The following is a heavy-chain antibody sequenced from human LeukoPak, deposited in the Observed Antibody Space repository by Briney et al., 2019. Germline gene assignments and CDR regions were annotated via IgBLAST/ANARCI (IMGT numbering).Heavy chain of an antibody. Sequence: GASVKVSCKASGGTFSSYAISWVRQAHGQGLEWMGRIIPILGIANYAQKFQGRVTITADKSTSTAYMELSSLRSEDTAVYYCARLAMATKNDYWGQGTLVTVSS. CDR1: GGTFSSYA. J-gene: IGHJ4*02. D-gene: IGHD5-18*01. CDR2: IIPILGIA. V-gene: IGHV1-69*04. CDR3: ARLAMATKNDY.